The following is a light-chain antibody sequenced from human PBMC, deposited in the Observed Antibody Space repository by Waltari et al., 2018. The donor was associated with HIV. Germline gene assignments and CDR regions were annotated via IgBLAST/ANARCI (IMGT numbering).Light chain of an antibody. CDR3: QAWDSSTVV. J-gene: IGLJ1*01. CDR2: QDN. Sequence: SYELTQPPSVSVSPGQTASITRSGDNSGDKNACWYPQKPGQSPVLVIYQDNKRPSVIPERFSGSNSGNTTTLTISETQAMDEADYYCQAWDSSTVVFGTGTKVTV. V-gene: IGLV3-1*01. CDR1: NSGDKN.